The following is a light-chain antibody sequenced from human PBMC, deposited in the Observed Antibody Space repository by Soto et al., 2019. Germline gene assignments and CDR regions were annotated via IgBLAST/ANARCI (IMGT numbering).Light chain of an antibody. J-gene: IGLJ2*01. Sequence: QSVLTQPPSVSGAPGQRVTISCTGTSSNIGAGYDVHWYQQLPGTAPKLLIHGNSNRPSGVPDRFSGSKSGTSASLAITGLQAEDEADYYCQSYDSSLRVVAFGGGTKLTVL. CDR3: QSYDSSLRVVA. CDR2: GNS. V-gene: IGLV1-40*01. CDR1: SSNIGAGYD.